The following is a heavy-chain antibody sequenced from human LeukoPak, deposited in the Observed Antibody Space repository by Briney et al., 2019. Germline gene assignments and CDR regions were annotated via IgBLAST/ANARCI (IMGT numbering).Heavy chain of an antibody. Sequence: GGSLRLSCAASGFTFSSYGMHWVRQAPGKGLEWVAVIYFDGSNKYYADSVKGRFTISRDNSKKTLYLQMNNLRAEDTAVYYCARGVLAPYYYGSGSFDYWGQGTLVTVSS. CDR1: GFTFSSYG. D-gene: IGHD3-10*01. J-gene: IGHJ4*02. V-gene: IGHV3-33*01. CDR2: IYFDGSNK. CDR3: ARGVLAPYYYGSGSFDY.